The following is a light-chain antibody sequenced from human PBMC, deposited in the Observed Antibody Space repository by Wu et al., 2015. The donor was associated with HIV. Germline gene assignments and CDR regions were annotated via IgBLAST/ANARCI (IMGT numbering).Light chain of an antibody. CDR1: QTVSDW. CDR3: QQYSSYSRT. J-gene: IGKJ1*01. V-gene: IGKV1-5*03. Sequence: DIHMTQSPSTLSASVGDRVTITCRASQTVSDWLAWYQQKPGAAPKLLIYRASSLESGVPSSFSGSGYGTEFTLTISSLQPDDFATYYCQQYSSYSRTFGQGTKVEIK. CDR2: RAS.